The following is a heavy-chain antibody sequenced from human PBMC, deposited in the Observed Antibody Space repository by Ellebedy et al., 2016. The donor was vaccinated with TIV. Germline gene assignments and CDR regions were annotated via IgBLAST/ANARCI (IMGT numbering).Heavy chain of an antibody. D-gene: IGHD3-22*01. CDR3: ARDGPQWFDAFDI. Sequence: SVKVSCKASGGTFSRYVINWVRQAPGQGPEWMGGIIPVFGPVNYAQKFQDRVSITADESTSTVYMVLSSLKSEDTAVYYCARDGPQWFDAFDIWGQGTMVTVSS. CDR1: GGTFSRYV. V-gene: IGHV1-69*13. CDR2: IIPVFGPV. J-gene: IGHJ3*02.